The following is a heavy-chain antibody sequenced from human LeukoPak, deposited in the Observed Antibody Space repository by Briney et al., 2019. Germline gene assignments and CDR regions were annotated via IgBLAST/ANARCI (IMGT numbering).Heavy chain of an antibody. Sequence: ASVKVSCKASGYTFTSYYMHWVRQAPGQGLEWMGIINPSGGSTSYAQKFQGRVTMTRDMSTSTVYMELSSLRSEDTAVYYCARGSYSSGSAFDAFDIWGQGTMVTVSS. J-gene: IGHJ3*02. D-gene: IGHD3-22*01. CDR2: INPSGGST. CDR1: GYTFTSYY. CDR3: ARGSYSSGSAFDAFDI. V-gene: IGHV1-46*01.